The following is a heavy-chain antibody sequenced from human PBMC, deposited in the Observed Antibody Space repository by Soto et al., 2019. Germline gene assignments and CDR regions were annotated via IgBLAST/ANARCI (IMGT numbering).Heavy chain of an antibody. CDR2: INAGNGNT. CDR3: ARVSGYYHPDN. J-gene: IGHJ4*02. V-gene: IGHV1-3*01. Sequence: ASVKVSCKASGYTFTNYAMHWVRQAPGQRLEWMGWINAGNGNTKYSQKFQGRVTITRDTSASTAYMELSSLRSEDTAVYYCARVSGYYHPDNWGQGALVNVSS. D-gene: IGHD5-12*01. CDR1: GYTFTNYA.